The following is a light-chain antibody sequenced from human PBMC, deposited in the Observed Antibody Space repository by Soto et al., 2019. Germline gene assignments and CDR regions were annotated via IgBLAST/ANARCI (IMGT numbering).Light chain of an antibody. Sequence: QSALTQARSVSGSPGQSVTISCTGTSSDVGGYNYVSWYQQHPGKAPKLMIYDVSERPSGVPDRFSGSKSGNTASLTISGLQAEDEADYYCCSYAGNSVVFGGGTQLTVL. CDR3: CSYAGNSVV. V-gene: IGLV2-11*01. J-gene: IGLJ2*01. CDR2: DVS. CDR1: SSDVGGYNY.